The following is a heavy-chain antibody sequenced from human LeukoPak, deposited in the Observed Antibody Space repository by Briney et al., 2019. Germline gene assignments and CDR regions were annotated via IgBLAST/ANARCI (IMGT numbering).Heavy chain of an antibody. V-gene: IGHV3-23*05. CDR1: AFSFSSHS. CDR2: IDNSGSTT. J-gene: IGHJ4*02. Sequence: GGSLRLSCAASAFSFSSHSMSWVRQAPGKGLEWVSSIDNSGSTTYYADSVKGRFTISRDNSKNSLYLQMNSLRAEDTAVYYCAKSPGGWYHDYWGQGTLVTVSS. CDR3: AKSPGGWYHDY. D-gene: IGHD6-19*01.